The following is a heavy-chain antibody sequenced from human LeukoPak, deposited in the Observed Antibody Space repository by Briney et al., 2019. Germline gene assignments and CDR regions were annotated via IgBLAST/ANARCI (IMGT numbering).Heavy chain of an antibody. J-gene: IGHJ3*01. V-gene: IGHV4-61*02. Sequence: SQTLSLTFRVSGASVSTTAYFGNWIRRPAGEGLEWIGRIYASGNTHYNASLKSRVTMSLDTSKNQFSLTMNSVTAADSAVYFCASYREAYDLYPHGLDVWGRGTVVTVSS. D-gene: IGHD5-24*01. CDR1: GASVSTTAYF. CDR2: IYASGNT. CDR3: ASYREAYDLYPHGLDV.